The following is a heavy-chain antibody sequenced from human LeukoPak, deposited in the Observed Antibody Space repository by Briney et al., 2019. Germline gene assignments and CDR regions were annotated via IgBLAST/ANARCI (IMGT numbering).Heavy chain of an antibody. D-gene: IGHD4-17*01. Sequence: GASVKVSCKASGGTFSSYAISWVRQAPGQGLEWMGGIIPIFGTANYAQKFQGRVTITADESTSTAYMELSSLRSEDTAVYYCATTGGDENYYYYYMDVWGKGTTVTISS. J-gene: IGHJ6*03. CDR2: IIPIFGTA. CDR3: ATTGGDENYYYYYMDV. CDR1: GGTFSSYA. V-gene: IGHV1-69*13.